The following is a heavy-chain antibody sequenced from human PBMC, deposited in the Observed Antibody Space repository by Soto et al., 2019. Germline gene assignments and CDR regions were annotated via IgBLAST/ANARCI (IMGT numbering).Heavy chain of an antibody. Sequence: EVQLVESGGTLVQPGGSLSLSCAASTFTFNTYWMHWVRQAPGKGLVWVARINSDGTKTTYADSVKGRFTISRENAKNTVYLQMNSLRAEDTAMYYCATVATNSYNWVDPWGQGTLVTVSS. CDR3: ATVATNSYNWVDP. J-gene: IGHJ5*02. V-gene: IGHV3-74*03. CDR2: INSDGTKT. D-gene: IGHD5-12*01. CDR1: TFTFNTYW.